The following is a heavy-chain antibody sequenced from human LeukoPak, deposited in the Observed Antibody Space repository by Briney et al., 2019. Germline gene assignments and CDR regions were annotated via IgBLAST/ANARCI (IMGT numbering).Heavy chain of an antibody. CDR3: ARSDVDIVATEPSDY. D-gene: IGHD5-12*01. V-gene: IGHV4-30-4*01. CDR2: IYYSGST. J-gene: IGHJ4*02. Sequence: PSETLSLTCTVSGGSIRSGDYYWSWIRQPPGKGLEWIGYIYYSGSTYYNPSLKSRVTISVDTSKNQFSLKLSSVTAADTAVYYCARSDVDIVATEPSDYWGQGTLVTVSS. CDR1: GGSIRSGDYY.